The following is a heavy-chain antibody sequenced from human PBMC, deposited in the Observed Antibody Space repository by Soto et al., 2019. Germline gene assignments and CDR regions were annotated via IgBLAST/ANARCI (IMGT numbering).Heavy chain of an antibody. CDR3: ARACCSGGSCYKFMDV. CDR2: ISGSSSYI. V-gene: IGHV3-21*01. D-gene: IGHD2-15*01. Sequence: GGSLRLSCAASGFTFSSYSVNWVRQAPGKGLEWVSSISGSSSYIYYADSVKGRFTISRDNAKNSLYLQMNSLRAEDTAVYYCARACCSGGSCYKFMDVWGQGTTVTVSS. CDR1: GFTFSSYS. J-gene: IGHJ6*02.